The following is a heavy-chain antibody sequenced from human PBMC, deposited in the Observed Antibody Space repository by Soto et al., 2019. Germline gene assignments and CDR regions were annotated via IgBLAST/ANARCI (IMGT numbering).Heavy chain of an antibody. Sequence: QSQTLSLTCAISGDSVSSNSAAWNWSRQSPSRGLEWLGRTYYRSKWYNDYAVSVKSRITINPDTSKNQFSLQLNSVTPEDTAVYYCARDPQSPPDAFDIWGQGTMVTVSS. CDR1: GDSVSSNSAA. CDR3: ARDPQSPPDAFDI. V-gene: IGHV6-1*01. CDR2: TYYRSKWYN. J-gene: IGHJ3*02.